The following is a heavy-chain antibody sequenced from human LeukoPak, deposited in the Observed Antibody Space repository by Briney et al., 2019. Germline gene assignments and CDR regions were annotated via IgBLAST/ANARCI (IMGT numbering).Heavy chain of an antibody. Sequence: SETLSLTCTVSGGSISNYYWSWIRQPAGKGLEWIGRINTSGSTNYNPSLKRRVTMSADTSKNQFSLQLSSVTATDTAVYYCARGRAVAEYWGPGTLVTVSS. V-gene: IGHV4-4*07. CDR3: ARGRAVAEY. D-gene: IGHD6-19*01. CDR1: GGSISNYY. J-gene: IGHJ4*02. CDR2: INTSGST.